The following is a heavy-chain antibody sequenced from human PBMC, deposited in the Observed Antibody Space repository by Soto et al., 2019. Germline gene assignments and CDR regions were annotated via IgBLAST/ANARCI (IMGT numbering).Heavy chain of an antibody. D-gene: IGHD6-6*01. V-gene: IGHV4-39*01. CDR3: ARQPRLQQLEMDWFDP. CDR1: GGSISSSSYY. CDR2: IYYSGST. J-gene: IGHJ5*02. Sequence: SETLSLTCTVSGGSISSSSYYWGWIRQPPGKGLEWIGSIYYSGSTYYNPSLKSRVTISVDTSKNQFSLKLSSVTAADTAVYYCARQPRLQQLEMDWFDPWGQGTLVTVS.